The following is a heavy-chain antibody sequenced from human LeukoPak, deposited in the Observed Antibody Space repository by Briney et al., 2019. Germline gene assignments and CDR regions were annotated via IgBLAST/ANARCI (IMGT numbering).Heavy chain of an antibody. CDR3: ARGLARTTYYYGMDV. CDR2: INHSGST. CDR1: GGSFSGYY. V-gene: IGHV4-34*01. J-gene: IGHJ6*02. D-gene: IGHD1-7*01. Sequence: PSETLSLTCAVYGGSFSGYYWSWIRQPPGKGLEWIGEINHSGSTNYNPSLKSRVTISVDTSKNQFSLKLSSVTAADTAVYYCARGLARTTYYYGMDVWGQGTTVTVSS.